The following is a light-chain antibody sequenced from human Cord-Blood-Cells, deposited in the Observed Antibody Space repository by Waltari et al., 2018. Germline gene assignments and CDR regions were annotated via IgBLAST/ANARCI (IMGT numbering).Light chain of an antibody. CDR1: QSVSSSY. V-gene: IGKV3-20*01. Sequence: EIVLTQSPGTLSLSPGERATLSCRASQSVSSSYLAWYQQKPGQAPRLLIYGASSRATDIPDRFSGSGSGTDFTLTISRLGPEDFAVYYCQQYGSSPLTFGGGTKVEIK. J-gene: IGKJ4*01. CDR2: GAS. CDR3: QQYGSSPLT.